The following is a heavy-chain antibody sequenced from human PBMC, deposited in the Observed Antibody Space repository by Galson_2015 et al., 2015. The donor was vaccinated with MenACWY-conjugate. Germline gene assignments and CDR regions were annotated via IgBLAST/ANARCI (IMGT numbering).Heavy chain of an antibody. CDR3: AKQEPGFDY. CDR2: ISSTSSSI. CDR1: GFTFSSYT. V-gene: IGHV3-48*01. J-gene: IGHJ4*02. Sequence: SLRLSCAASGFTFSSYTVNWVRQAPGKGLEWVSYISSTSSSIYYADSVKGRFTISRDNGKNSLFLQMNSLRAEDTAVYYCAKQEPGFDYWGQGTLVTVSS.